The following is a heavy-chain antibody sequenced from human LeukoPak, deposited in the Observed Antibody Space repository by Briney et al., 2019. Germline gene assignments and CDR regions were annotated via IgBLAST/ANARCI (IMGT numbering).Heavy chain of an antibody. CDR3: ARQHDSYYYYYVDV. CDR2: LYHSDSI. J-gene: IGHJ6*03. Sequence: PSETLSLTCDVSGYSITNGYYWVWLRQPPGKGLEWIGGLYHSDSIYYNPSLKSRVTMSVDTSKNQFSLRLSFVTAADTAVYYCARQHDSYYYYYVDVWGKGTTVTVSS. V-gene: IGHV4-38-2*01. D-gene: IGHD3-3*01. CDR1: GYSITNGYY.